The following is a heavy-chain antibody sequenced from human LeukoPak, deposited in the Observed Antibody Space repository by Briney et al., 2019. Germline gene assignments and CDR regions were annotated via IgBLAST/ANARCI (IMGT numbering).Heavy chain of an antibody. CDR1: GFTFSSYG. D-gene: IGHD3-10*01. CDR2: IWYDGSNK. CDR3: ARDVLRGYYYGMDV. J-gene: IGHJ6*02. V-gene: IGHV3-33*01. Sequence: PGGSLRLSCAASGFTFSSYGMHWGRQAPGKGLEWVAVIWYDGSNKYYADSVKGRFTISRDNSKNTLYLQMNSLRAEDTAVYYCARDVLRGYYYGMDVWGQGTTVTVSS.